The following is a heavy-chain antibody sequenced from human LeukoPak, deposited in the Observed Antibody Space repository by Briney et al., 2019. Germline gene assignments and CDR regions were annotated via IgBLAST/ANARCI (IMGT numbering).Heavy chain of an antibody. Sequence: PGGSLRLSCAASGFTFSNYWMSWVRQAPGKGLEWVANIKQDGSEKYYVDSVKGRFTISRDNAKNSLYLQMNSLRAEDTAVYYCARDSSPGYYDYVWGTYPRYWGQGTLVTDSS. CDR2: IKQDGSEK. CDR3: ARDSSPGYYDYVWGTYPRY. J-gene: IGHJ4*02. CDR1: GFTFSNYW. D-gene: IGHD3-16*02. V-gene: IGHV3-7*05.